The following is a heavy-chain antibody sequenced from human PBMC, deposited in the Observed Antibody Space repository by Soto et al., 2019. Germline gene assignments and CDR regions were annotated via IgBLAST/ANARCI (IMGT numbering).Heavy chain of an antibody. D-gene: IGHD2-15*01. CDR1: GGSFCDFY. CDR3: GPRGAVAPRGY. J-gene: IGHJ4*02. CDR2: INHIGYT. Sequence: QVQLQQWGAGLLKPSETPSLTCAVSGGSFCDFYWTWIRQLPGKGLEWIGEINHIGYTNYNPSLESRVAISVDTSKNQFSLNLSSVTAADTAVYYCGPRGAVAPRGYWGQGTLVTVSS. V-gene: IGHV4-34*02.